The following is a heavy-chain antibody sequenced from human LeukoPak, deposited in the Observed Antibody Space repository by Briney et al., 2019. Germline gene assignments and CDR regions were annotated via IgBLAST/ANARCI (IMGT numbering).Heavy chain of an antibody. V-gene: IGHV4-61*01. D-gene: IGHD5-18*01. Sequence: SETLSLTCTVSGGSISSGSDYWNGIRQPPGKGLEWFGYIYYSGSTNYNPALKSQLTMSVHTSKNQFSLNLTSVTATDPAVYYCATGGYSYGLPDYWGQGTLVTVSS. CDR1: GGSISSGSDY. J-gene: IGHJ4*02. CDR2: IYYSGST. CDR3: ATGGYSYGLPDY.